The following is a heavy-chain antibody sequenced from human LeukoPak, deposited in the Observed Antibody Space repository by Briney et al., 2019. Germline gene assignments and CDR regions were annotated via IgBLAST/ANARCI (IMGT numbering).Heavy chain of an antibody. V-gene: IGHV4-61*02. J-gene: IGHJ4*02. CDR3: AREGMTIFGPIFDY. Sequence: SQTLSLTCTVSDGSISSGSYYWSWLRQPAGKGLEWIGRIYTSGSTNYNPSLKSRVTISVDTSKNQFSLKLSSVTAADTAVYYCAREGMTIFGPIFDYWGQGTLVTVSS. D-gene: IGHD3-3*01. CDR1: DGSISSGSYY. CDR2: IYTSGST.